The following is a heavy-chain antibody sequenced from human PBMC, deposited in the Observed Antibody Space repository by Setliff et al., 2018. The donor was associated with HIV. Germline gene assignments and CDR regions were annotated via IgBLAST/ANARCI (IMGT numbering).Heavy chain of an antibody. CDR2: IYSGGST. CDR1: GFTVSSNY. V-gene: IGHV3-53*01. Sequence: PGGSLRLSCAASGFTVSSNYMSWVRQAPGKGLEWVSVIYSGGSTYYADSVKGRFTISRDNSKNTLYLQMNSLRAEDTAVYYCARDQGGYSSTRSYGMDVWGQGTTVTVS. J-gene: IGHJ6*02. CDR3: ARDQGGYSSTRSYGMDV. D-gene: IGHD5-18*01.